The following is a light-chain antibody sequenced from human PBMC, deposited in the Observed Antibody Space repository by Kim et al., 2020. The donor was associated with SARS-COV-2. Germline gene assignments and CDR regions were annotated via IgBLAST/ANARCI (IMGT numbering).Light chain of an antibody. CDR3: QAWDSSPVV. J-gene: IGLJ2*01. CDR1: KLGDKY. Sequence: SVSPGQTASITCSGDKLGDKYACWYQQKPGQSPMLVIYQDTKRPSGIPERFSGSNSGNTATLTISGTQAMDEADYYCQAWDSSPVVFGGGTQLTVL. V-gene: IGLV3-1*01. CDR2: QDT.